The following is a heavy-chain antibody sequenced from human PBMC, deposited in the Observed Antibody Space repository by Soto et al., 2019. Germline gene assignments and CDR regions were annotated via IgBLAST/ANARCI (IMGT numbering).Heavy chain of an antibody. D-gene: IGHD2-21*01. CDR3: AREDFEGLGYYYGMDV. V-gene: IGHV1-69*04. CDR1: GDTFSDYT. J-gene: IGHJ6*02. CDR2: IIPILDIA. Sequence: SVKVSCKSSGDTFSDYTINWVRQAPGQGLEWVGRIIPILDIANYAQNLQGRVTITADKSTSTAYMELRRLRSEDTAVYYCAREDFEGLGYYYGMDVWGQGTSVTGSS.